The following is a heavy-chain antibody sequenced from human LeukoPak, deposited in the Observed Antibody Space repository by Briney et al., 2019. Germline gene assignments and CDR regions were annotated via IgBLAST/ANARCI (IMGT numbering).Heavy chain of an antibody. Sequence: SETLSLTCTVSGGSISSSSYYWGWIRQPPGKGLEWTGSIYYSGSTYYNPSLKSRVTISVDTSKNQFSLKLSSVTAADTAVYHCARARKQQLYFDAFDIWGQGTMVTVSS. CDR1: GGSISSSSYY. D-gene: IGHD6-13*01. J-gene: IGHJ3*02. CDR3: ARARKQQLYFDAFDI. V-gene: IGHV4-39*01. CDR2: IYYSGST.